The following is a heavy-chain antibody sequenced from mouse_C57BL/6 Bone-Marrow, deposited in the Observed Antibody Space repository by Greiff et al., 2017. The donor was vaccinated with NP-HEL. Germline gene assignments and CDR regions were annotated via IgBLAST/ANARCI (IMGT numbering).Heavy chain of an antibody. CDR3: TLYYGNYAGAMDY. D-gene: IGHD2-1*01. Sequence: EVKLQESGAELVRPGASVKLSCTASGFNIKDDYMHWVKQRPEQGLEWIGWIDPENGDTEYASKFQGKATITADTSSNTAYLQLSSLTSEDTAVYYCTLYYGNYAGAMDYWGQGTSVTVSS. CDR2: IDPENGDT. CDR1: GFNIKDDY. J-gene: IGHJ4*01. V-gene: IGHV14-4*01.